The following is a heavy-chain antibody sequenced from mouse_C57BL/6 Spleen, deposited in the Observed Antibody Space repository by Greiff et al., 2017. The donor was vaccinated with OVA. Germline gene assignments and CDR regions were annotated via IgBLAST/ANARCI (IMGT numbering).Heavy chain of an antibody. J-gene: IGHJ4*01. Sequence: EVHLVESGGGLVQPKGSLKLSCAASGFSFNTYAMNWVRQAPGKGLEWVARIRSKSNNYATYYADSVKDRFTISRDDSESMLYLQMNNLKTEDTAMYYCVRHARNYYAMDYWGQGTSVTVSS. CDR3: VRHARNYYAMDY. CDR1: GFSFNTYA. CDR2: IRSKSNNYAT. V-gene: IGHV10-1*01.